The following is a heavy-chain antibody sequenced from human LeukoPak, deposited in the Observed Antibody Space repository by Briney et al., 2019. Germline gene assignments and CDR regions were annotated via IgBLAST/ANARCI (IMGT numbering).Heavy chain of an antibody. CDR2: ISSSSSYI. J-gene: IGHJ1*01. CDR1: GFTFSSYT. V-gene: IGHV3-21*06. Sequence: PGGSLTLSCAASGFTFSSYTMKWVRQAPGKGLEWVSSISSSSSYIYYADSVKGRFTISRDNAKNSLYLQMNSLRAEDTAVYYCARDMGRGTWYGDEYFQHWGQGTLVTVSS. D-gene: IGHD6-13*01. CDR3: ARDMGRGTWYGDEYFQH.